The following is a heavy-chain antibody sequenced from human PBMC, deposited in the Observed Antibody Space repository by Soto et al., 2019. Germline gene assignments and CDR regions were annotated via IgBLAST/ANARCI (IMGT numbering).Heavy chain of an antibody. CDR3: ARAPFTIYDTSGYYDY. CDR2: ISSSGSTI. D-gene: IGHD3-22*01. V-gene: IGHV3-48*03. Sequence: GGSLRLSCAASGFTFSSYEMNWVRQAPGKGLEWVSYISSSGSTIYYADSVKGRFTISRDNAKNSLYLQMNSLRAEDTAVYYCARAPFTIYDTSGYYDYWGQGTLVTVSS. J-gene: IGHJ4*02. CDR1: GFTFSSYE.